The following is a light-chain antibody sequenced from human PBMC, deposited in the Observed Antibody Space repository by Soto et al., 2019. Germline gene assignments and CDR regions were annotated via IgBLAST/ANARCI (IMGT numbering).Light chain of an antibody. J-gene: IGKJ2*01. CDR3: QQYGNSPYT. CDR1: QSVDNNY. Sequence: EIVLTQSPGTLSLSPGESATLSCRASQSVDNNYVAWYQQKPGQAPTLLFHGASYRAAGIPDRFSGSGSGTDFTLTISRLEPEDFAVFHYQQYGNSPYTFGQGTKLEI. V-gene: IGKV3-20*01. CDR2: GAS.